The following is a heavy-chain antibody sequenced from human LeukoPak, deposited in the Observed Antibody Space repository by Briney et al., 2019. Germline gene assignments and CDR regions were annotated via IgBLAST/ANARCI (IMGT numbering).Heavy chain of an antibody. CDR2: IYPSGTT. CDR1: GGSISSSSYY. J-gene: IGHJ4*02. V-gene: IGHV4-61*02. Sequence: PSETLSLTCTVSGGSISSSSYYWGWIRQPAGKGLEWIGRIYPSGTTHYNPSLKSRVSMSIDTSKNHFSLKLTSVTAADTAVYYCADDYGDWGQGTLVTVS. CDR3: ADDYGD. D-gene: IGHD4-17*01.